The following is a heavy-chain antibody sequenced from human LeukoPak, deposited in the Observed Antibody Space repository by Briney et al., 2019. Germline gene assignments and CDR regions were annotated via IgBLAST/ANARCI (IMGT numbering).Heavy chain of an antibody. V-gene: IGHV4-34*01. J-gene: IGHJ4*02. CDR1: GGSFSGYY. CDR2: ISHSGST. D-gene: IGHD6-19*01. CDR3: ARVVSSGWYPFDY. Sequence: SETLSLTCAVYGGSFSGYYWSWIRQPPGKGLEWIGEISHSGSTNYNPSLKSRVTISVDTSKNQFSLKLSSVTAADTAVYYCARVVSSGWYPFDYWGQGTLVTVSS.